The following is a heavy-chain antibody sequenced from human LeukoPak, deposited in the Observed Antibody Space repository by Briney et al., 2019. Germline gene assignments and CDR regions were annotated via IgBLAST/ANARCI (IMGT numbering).Heavy chain of an antibody. CDR1: GYTFSGHY. CDR3: ASCYYDSSGYYYFDY. V-gene: IGHV1-2*02. Sequence: ASVKVSCKASGYTFSGHYMHWVRQAPGQGLEWMGWIKPSSGATNYAQKFRDRVTITRDTSNRTSYMELSRLRSDDTALYYCASCYYDSSGYYYFDYWGQGTLVTVSS. D-gene: IGHD3-22*01. J-gene: IGHJ4*02. CDR2: IKPSSGAT.